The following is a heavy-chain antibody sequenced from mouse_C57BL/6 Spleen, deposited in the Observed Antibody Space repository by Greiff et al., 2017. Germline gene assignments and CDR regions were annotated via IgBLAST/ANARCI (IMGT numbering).Heavy chain of an antibody. CDR2: INPNNGGT. V-gene: IGHV1-18*01. J-gene: IGHJ4*01. CDR3: ARKGSSYDYAMDY. Sequence: VQLKESGPELVKPGASVKIPCKASGYTFTDYNMDWVKQSHGKSLEWIGDINPNNGGTIYNQKFKGKATLTVDKSSSTAYMELRSLTSEDTAVYYCARKGSSYDYAMDYWGQGTSVTVSS. D-gene: IGHD1-1*01. CDR1: GYTFTDYN.